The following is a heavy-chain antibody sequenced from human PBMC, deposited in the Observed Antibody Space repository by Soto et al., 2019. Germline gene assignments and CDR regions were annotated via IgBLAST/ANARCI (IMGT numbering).Heavy chain of an antibody. J-gene: IGHJ3*02. CDR3: ARDYYDSSGYYNAFDI. CDR1: GYTFTGYY. CDR2: INPNSGGT. V-gene: IGHV1-2*02. Sequence: VKVSCKASGYTFTGYYMHWVRQAPGQGLEWMGWINPNSGGTNYAQKFQGRVTMTRDTSISTAYMELSRLRSDDTAVYYCARDYYDSSGYYNAFDIWGQGTMVTVSS. D-gene: IGHD3-22*01.